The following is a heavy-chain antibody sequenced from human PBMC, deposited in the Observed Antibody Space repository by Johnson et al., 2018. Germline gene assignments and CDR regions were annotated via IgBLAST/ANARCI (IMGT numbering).Heavy chain of an antibody. D-gene: IGHD1-1*01. V-gene: IGHV3-23*04. J-gene: IGHJ6*02. CDR1: GFTFSTSD. CDR2: ISASGGGT. CDR3: AKEGGSYYYYILDV. Sequence: VELGQAGGGVVQPGRSLRLSCAASGFTFSTSDMNWVRQAPGKGLEWVSSISASGGGTFYADSVKGRFTISRDNSKNTLYLQMHSLRVEDTAVYYCAKEGGSYYYYILDVWGQWTTVTVSS.